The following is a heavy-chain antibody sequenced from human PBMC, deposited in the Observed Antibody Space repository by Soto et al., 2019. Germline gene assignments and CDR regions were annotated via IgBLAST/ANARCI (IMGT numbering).Heavy chain of an antibody. Sequence: QVQLVQSGAEVKKPGASVKVSCKASGCTFTSYDINWVRQATGQGLEWMGWMNPNSGNTGYAQKFQGRVTVTRNTSISTAYMELSSLRSEDTAVYYCARSVEWLASFDYWGQGTLVTVSS. V-gene: IGHV1-8*01. CDR2: MNPNSGNT. J-gene: IGHJ4*02. CDR3: ARSVEWLASFDY. D-gene: IGHD6-19*01. CDR1: GCTFTSYD.